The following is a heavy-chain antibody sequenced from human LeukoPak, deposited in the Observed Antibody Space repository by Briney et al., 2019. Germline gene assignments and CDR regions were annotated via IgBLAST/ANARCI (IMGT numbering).Heavy chain of an antibody. D-gene: IGHD4-23*01. V-gene: IGHV6-1*01. Sequence: SQTLSLTCAISGDSVSSNSVAWNWIRQSPSRGLEWLGRTYCRSRWYNDYAVSVKSRISINPDTSKNQFSLQLNSVTPEDTAVYYCARRARWSPGLGYMDVWGKGTTVTVSS. J-gene: IGHJ6*03. CDR1: GDSVSSNSVA. CDR3: ARRARWSPGLGYMDV. CDR2: TYCRSRWYN.